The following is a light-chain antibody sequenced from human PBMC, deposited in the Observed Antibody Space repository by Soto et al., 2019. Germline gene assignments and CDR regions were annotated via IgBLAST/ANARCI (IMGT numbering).Light chain of an antibody. CDR2: GAS. V-gene: IGKV3-15*01. CDR1: QNIYNN. CDR3: QQYSKWPPA. J-gene: IGKJ4*01. Sequence: EIVMTQSPGTLSVSPGERVTLSCTTSQNIYNNLAWYQQRPGQAPRLLFSGASTRATGIPDRFSGSGSGTEFTLTISSLQFDDFAVYYCQQYSKWPPAFGGGTKVDIK.